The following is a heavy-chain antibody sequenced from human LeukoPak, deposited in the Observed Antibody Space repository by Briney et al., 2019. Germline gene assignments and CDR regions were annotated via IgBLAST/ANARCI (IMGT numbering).Heavy chain of an antibody. CDR1: GFTFSSYS. CDR2: ISSSSSYI. CDR3: ALGNYDSSGSDY. Sequence: GGSLRLSCAASGFTFSSYSMNWVRQAPGKGLEWVSSISSSSSYIYYADSVKGRFTISRDNAKNSLYLQMNSLRAEDTAVYYCALGNYDSSGSDYWGQGTLVTVSS. D-gene: IGHD3-22*01. V-gene: IGHV3-21*01. J-gene: IGHJ4*02.